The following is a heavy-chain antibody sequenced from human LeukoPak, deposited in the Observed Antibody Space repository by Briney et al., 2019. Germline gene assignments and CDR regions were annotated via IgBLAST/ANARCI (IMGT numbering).Heavy chain of an antibody. V-gene: IGHV4-59*01. CDR2: IYYSGST. CDR1: GGSISSYY. D-gene: IGHD6-19*01. J-gene: IGHJ3*02. Sequence: SETLSLTCTVSGGSISSYYWSWVRQPPGKGLERIGYIYYSGSTNYNPSLTSRLPISVDTSKNQFSLKLSSVTAADTAVYYCARGPGEAVADAFDIWGQGTMVTVSS. CDR3: ARGPGEAVADAFDI.